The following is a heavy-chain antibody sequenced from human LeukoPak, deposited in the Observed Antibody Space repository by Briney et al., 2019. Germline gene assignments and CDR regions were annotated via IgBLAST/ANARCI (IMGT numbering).Heavy chain of an antibody. CDR2: IYGSGST. CDR3: ATGEGYGDYLPFHS. V-gene: IGHV4-4*07. J-gene: IGHJ4*02. D-gene: IGHD4-17*01. Sequence: SETLSLTCTVSGGSISSYYWSWIRQPAGKGLEWIGRIYGSGSTNYNPSLKSRVTMSTDTSKNQFSLNLRSVTAADTAVYYCATGEGYGDYLPFHSWGQGTLVTVSS. CDR1: GGSISSYY.